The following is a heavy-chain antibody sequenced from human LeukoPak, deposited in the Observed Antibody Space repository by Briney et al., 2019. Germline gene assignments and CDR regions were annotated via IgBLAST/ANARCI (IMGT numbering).Heavy chain of an antibody. CDR1: GGSISTSSYY. CDR3: AADYS. V-gene: IGHV4-39*07. J-gene: IGHJ4*02. Sequence: PSETLSLTCTVSGGSISTSSYYWGWVRQPPGRGLEWIGNIFYSGSTYYSPSLKSRVTISVDTSKNQFSLKLSSVTAADTAVYYCAADYSWGQGTLVTVSS. CDR2: IFYSGST.